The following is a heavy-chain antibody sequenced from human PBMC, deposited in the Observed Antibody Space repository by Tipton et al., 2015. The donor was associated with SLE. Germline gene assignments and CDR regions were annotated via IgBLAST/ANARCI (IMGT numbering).Heavy chain of an antibody. CDR1: GFTFATYA. V-gene: IGHV3-23*03. CDR2: LYSAGTT. D-gene: IGHD5-12*01. Sequence: SLRLSCAASGFTFATYAMSWVRQAPGKGLEWVSVLYSAGTTDHAESVKGRFTISRDNSKNTLYLQMNSLRTEDTAVYYCAIGLLGTKEAYWGQGTLVTVSS. CDR3: AIGLLGTKEAY. J-gene: IGHJ4*02.